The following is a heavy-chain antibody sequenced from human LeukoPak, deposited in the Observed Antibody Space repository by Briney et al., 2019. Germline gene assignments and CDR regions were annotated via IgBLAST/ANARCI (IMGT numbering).Heavy chain of an antibody. CDR1: GYTFTTYG. D-gene: IGHD3-22*01. Sequence: ASVKVSCKASGYTFTTYGISWVRQAPGQGLEWMGWISDYNGNTKYVQKFQGRVTMTTDTSTSTAYMELRSLRSDGTAVYYCAGGYPNWFDPWGQGTLVTVSS. CDR2: ISDYNGNT. J-gene: IGHJ5*02. V-gene: IGHV1-18*01. CDR3: AGGYPNWFDP.